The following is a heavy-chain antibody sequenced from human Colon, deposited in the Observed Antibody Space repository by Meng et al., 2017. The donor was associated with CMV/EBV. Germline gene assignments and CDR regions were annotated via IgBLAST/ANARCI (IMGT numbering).Heavy chain of an antibody. D-gene: IGHD2-21*01. CDR3: ARHNAYCGGDCYSYGSDY. CDR1: GYRFTGYW. Sequence: KVSCKASGYRFTGYWIGWVRQMPGKGLEWMGIIYPGDSDTTYSPSFQGQVTISADKSTNTTYLQWSSLKASDTAMYFGARHNAYCGGDCYSYGSDYWGQGTLVTVSS. CDR2: IYPGDSDT. V-gene: IGHV5-51*01. J-gene: IGHJ4*02.